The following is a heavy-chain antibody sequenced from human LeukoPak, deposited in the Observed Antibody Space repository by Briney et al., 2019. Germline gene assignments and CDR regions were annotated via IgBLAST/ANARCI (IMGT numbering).Heavy chain of an antibody. CDR2: IDPSGGST. CDR1: GYTFTRYC. J-gene: IGHJ4*02. CDR3: ARDFGEMPNY. Sequence: GASVKVSCKASGYTFTRYCMHWVRQAPGHGLEWMGIIDPSGGSTSYAQNFQGGITMTRDATTSTVYLELSSLRSEDTAVYYCARDFGEMPNYWGQGTLVTVSS. V-gene: IGHV1-46*01. D-gene: IGHD5-24*01.